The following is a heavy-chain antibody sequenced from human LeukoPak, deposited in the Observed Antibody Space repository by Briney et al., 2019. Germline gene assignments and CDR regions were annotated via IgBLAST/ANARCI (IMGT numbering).Heavy chain of an antibody. V-gene: IGHV3-9*01. Sequence: GGSLRLSCEGSGFIFSDAAMHWVRHAQGKGLEWVSSISWNGEIVAFADSVKGRFTISRDNAARSLHLEMNSIRGEDTALYYCVVGVSRYLDWFIEKQYFLYWGQGTPVTVSS. CDR2: ISWNGEIV. CDR3: VVGVSRYLDWFIEKQYFLY. J-gene: IGHJ1*01. D-gene: IGHD3-9*01. CDR1: GFIFSDAA.